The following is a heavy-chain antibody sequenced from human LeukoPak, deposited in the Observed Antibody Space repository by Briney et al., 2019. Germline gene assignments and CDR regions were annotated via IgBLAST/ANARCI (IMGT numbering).Heavy chain of an antibody. CDR2: INPNSGGT. Sequence: GASVKVSCKASGYTFTGYYMHWVRRAPGQGLEWMGWINPNSGGTNYAQKFQGRVTMTRDTSISTAYMELSRLRSDDTAVYYCARGVVRGVVAATLGFWGQGTLVTVSS. D-gene: IGHD2-15*01. J-gene: IGHJ4*02. V-gene: IGHV1-2*02. CDR1: GYTFTGYY. CDR3: ARGVVRGVVAATLGF.